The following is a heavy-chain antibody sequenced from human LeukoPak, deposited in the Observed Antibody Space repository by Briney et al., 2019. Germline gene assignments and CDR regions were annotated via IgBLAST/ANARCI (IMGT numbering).Heavy chain of an antibody. Sequence: GESLKISCKGSGSPFTIYWIGGARPRPGKGLEWMGIIYPGDSDTKYTPSFQGQVTISVATSISTAYLQWNSLKASDTAIYYCARRSRDGYNLIDYWGQGTLVTVSS. CDR2: IYPGDSDT. CDR1: GSPFTIYW. J-gene: IGHJ4*02. CDR3: ARRSRDGYNLIDY. V-gene: IGHV5-51*01. D-gene: IGHD5-24*01.